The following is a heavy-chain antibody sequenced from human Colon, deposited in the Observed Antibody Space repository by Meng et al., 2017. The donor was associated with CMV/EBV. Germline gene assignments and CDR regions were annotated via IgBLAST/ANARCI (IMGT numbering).Heavy chain of an antibody. CDR1: GGSILSDSYY. CDR2: IYTGRNT. V-gene: IGHV4-61*02. Sequence: QVQLQESGPGLVKPSQTLSLTCTVSGGSILSDSYYLNWIRQPAGKGLEWIGRIYTGRNTNYNPSLEGRVIMSVDTSNNQFSLKLRSVTAADTAMYYCAREAYAGYNFWNYFESWGQGTLVTVSS. CDR3: AREAYAGYNFWNYFES. J-gene: IGHJ4*02. D-gene: IGHD5-24*01.